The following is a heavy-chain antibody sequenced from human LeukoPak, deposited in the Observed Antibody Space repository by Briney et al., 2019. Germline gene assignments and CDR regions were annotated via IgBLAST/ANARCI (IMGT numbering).Heavy chain of an antibody. J-gene: IGHJ4*02. Sequence: GGSLRLSCAASGFTFSSYEMNWVRQAPGKGLEWVSYISSSGSTIYYADSVKGRFTISRDNAKNSLYLQMNSLRAEDTAVYYCARGPFASGSYSLYGYGSVFDYWGQGTPVTVSS. CDR3: ARGPFASGSYSLYGYGSVFDY. CDR1: GFTFSSYE. V-gene: IGHV3-48*03. D-gene: IGHD3-10*01. CDR2: ISSSGSTI.